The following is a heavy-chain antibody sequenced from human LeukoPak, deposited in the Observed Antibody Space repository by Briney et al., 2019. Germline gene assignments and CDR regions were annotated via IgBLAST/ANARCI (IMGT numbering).Heavy chain of an antibody. J-gene: IGHJ4*02. V-gene: IGHV3-21*01. CDR2: ISSSSSYV. CDR3: ARDAGWQEWDY. CDR1: RFTFSSYS. Sequence: GGSLRLSCAASRFTFSSYSMNWVRQAPGKGLEWVSSISSSSSYVYYADSVKGRFTISRDNAKNSLYLQMNSLRAEDTAVYYCARDAGWQEWDYWGQGTLVTVSS. D-gene: IGHD2-15*01.